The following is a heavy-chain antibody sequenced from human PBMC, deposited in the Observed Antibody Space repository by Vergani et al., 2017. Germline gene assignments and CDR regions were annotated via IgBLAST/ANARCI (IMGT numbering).Heavy chain of an antibody. V-gene: IGHV4-34*01. CDR1: GGSFSGYY. CDR2: INHSGST. CDR3: ARGRRRSSLYGGLNWFDP. D-gene: IGHD4-23*01. J-gene: IGHJ5*02. Sequence: QVQLQQLGAGLLKPSETLSLTCAVYGGSFSGYYWSWIRQPPGKGLEWIGEINHSGSTNYNPSLKSRVTISVDTSKNQFSLKLSSVTAADTAVYYCARGRRRSSLYGGLNWFDPWGQGTLVTVSS.